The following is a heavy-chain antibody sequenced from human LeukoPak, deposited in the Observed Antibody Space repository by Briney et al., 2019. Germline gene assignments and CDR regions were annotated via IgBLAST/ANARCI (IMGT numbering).Heavy chain of an antibody. Sequence: ASVKVSCKASGYTFTSYYMHWVRQAPGQGLEWMGGIIPIFGRAKYAQKFQGRVTITADESTSTAYMEVNSLRSEDTAVYYCARDGWLQLHAFDIWGQGTMVTVSS. CDR1: GYTFTSYY. CDR2: IIPIFGRA. CDR3: ARDGWLQLHAFDI. D-gene: IGHD5-24*01. V-gene: IGHV1-69*13. J-gene: IGHJ3*02.